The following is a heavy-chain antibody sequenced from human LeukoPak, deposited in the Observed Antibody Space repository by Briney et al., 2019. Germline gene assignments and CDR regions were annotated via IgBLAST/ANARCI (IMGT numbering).Heavy chain of an antibody. J-gene: IGHJ5*02. D-gene: IGHD2-2*01. CDR2: IYYSGST. CDR1: GGSISSGGYY. CDR3: ARGFRYCSSTSCRTGWFDP. Sequence: SQTLSLTCTVSGGSISSGGYYWSWIRQHPVKGLEWMGYIYYSGSTYYNPSLKSRVTISVDTSKNQFSLKLSSVTAADTAVYYCARGFRYCSSTSCRTGWFDPWGQGTLVTVSS. V-gene: IGHV4-31*03.